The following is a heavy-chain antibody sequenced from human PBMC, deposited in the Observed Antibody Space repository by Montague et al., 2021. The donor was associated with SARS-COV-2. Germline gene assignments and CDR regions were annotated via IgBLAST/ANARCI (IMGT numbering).Heavy chain of an antibody. Sequence: SETLSLTCTVSGGAISGSSYYWGWIRQPPGKGLEWIGSIYYSGSTXYKPSLKSRVTISVDTSKNQFSLKLSSVTAADTAVYYCARDTRITMLVVVNRYGMDVWGQGTTVTVSS. CDR1: GGAISGSSYY. CDR2: IYYSGST. CDR3: ARDTRITMLVVVNRYGMDV. J-gene: IGHJ6*02. V-gene: IGHV4-39*07. D-gene: IGHD3-22*01.